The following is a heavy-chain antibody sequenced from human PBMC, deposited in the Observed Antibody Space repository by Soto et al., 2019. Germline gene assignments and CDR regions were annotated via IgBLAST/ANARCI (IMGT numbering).Heavy chain of an antibody. V-gene: IGHV3-15*01. D-gene: IGHD3-10*01. CDR2: VKSKTDGGTT. CDR1: GFTFTSAL. J-gene: IGHJ4*02. Sequence: ESVGGLVKPGGSLRLSCAASGFTFTSALMTWVRQAPGKGLEWVGRVKSKTDGGTTDYAAPVKGRFTISRDDSEKTLYLQMNSLKTEDTAVYYCTTGSTGRDYWGQGTLVTVSS. CDR3: TTGSTGRDY.